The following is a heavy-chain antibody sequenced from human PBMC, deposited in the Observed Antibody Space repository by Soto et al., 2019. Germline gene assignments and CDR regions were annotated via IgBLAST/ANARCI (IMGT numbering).Heavy chain of an antibody. J-gene: IGHJ4*02. D-gene: IGHD5-18*01. V-gene: IGHV1-69*02. CDR1: GGTFSSYT. CDR2: IIPILGIA. CDR3: ASDVDTAMVSGY. Sequence: QVQLVQSGAEVKQPGSSVKVSCKASGGTFSSYTISWVRQAPGQGLEWMGRIIPILGIANYAQKFQGRVTITADKSTSTAYMELSSLRSEDTAVYYCASDVDTAMVSGYWGQGTLVTVSS.